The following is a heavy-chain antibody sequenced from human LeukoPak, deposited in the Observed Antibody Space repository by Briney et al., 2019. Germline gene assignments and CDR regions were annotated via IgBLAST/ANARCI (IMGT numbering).Heavy chain of an antibody. CDR1: GFTFSSYA. J-gene: IGHJ4*02. V-gene: IGHV3-23*01. Sequence: GGSLRLSCAASGFTFSSYAMHWVRQAPGKGLEWVSGISGSGGSTYYADSVKGRFTISRDNSKNTLYLQMNNLRAEDTAVYYCARRSSGYYDYWGQGTLLTVSS. CDR2: ISGSGGST. D-gene: IGHD3-22*01. CDR3: ARRSSGYYDY.